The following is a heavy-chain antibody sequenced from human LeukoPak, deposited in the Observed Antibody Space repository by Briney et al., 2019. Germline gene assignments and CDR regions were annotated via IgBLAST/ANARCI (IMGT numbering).Heavy chain of an antibody. Sequence: GGSLRLSCVASGFTFSTSIMHWVREAPGEGVEYVSVITGNGDIIAYADSVKGRFTISRDNSKNTLYLQMGSLRPEDMAVYYCARGVYSSGRADVFDIWGQGTKVIVSS. V-gene: IGHV3-64*02. J-gene: IGHJ3*02. D-gene: IGHD6-19*01. CDR2: ITGNGDII. CDR3: ARGVYSSGRADVFDI. CDR1: GFTFSTSI.